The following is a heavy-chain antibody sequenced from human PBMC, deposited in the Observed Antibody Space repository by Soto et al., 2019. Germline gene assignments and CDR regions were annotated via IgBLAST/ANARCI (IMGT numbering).Heavy chain of an antibody. J-gene: IGHJ5*02. CDR3: AREEVAYFGSGSHNWFDP. CDR2: ISYSGNT. Sequence: SETMSVTCTVAGGSVNFGDRYWSWIRQFPGRGLEWIGYISYSGNTYYNPSLKGRVTLSLDISKSQFSLKLASVTAADTAVYYCAREEVAYFGSGSHNWFDPWGQGTLVTVSS. D-gene: IGHD3-10*01. V-gene: IGHV4-31*03. CDR1: GGSVNFGDRY.